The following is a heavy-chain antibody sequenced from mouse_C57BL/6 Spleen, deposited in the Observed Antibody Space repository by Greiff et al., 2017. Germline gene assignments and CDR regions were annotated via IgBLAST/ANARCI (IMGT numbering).Heavy chain of an antibody. CDR3: ARSLLRGVYYFDY. V-gene: IGHV1-59*01. J-gene: IGHJ2*01. D-gene: IGHD1-1*01. Sequence: QVQLQQPGAELVRPGTSVTLSCKVSGYTFTSYWLHWVKRRPGQGLEWIGVIDPSDSYTNYNPKFKVRATLTVDTSYSTAYMQLSSLTSEDSAVYYCARSLLRGVYYFDYWGQGTTLTVSS. CDR2: IDPSDSYT. CDR1: GYTFTSYW.